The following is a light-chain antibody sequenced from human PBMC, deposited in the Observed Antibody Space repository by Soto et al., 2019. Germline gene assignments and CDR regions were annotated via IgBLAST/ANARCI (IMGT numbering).Light chain of an antibody. J-gene: IGLJ2*01. CDR1: SSDVGGYNY. Sequence: QSALTQPRSVSGSPGQSVTISCTGTSSDVGGYNYVSWYQQHPGKAPKLMIYDVSKRPSGVPDRFSGSKSGNTASLTISGLQAEDEADYYCFLSYSGARPVVFGGGTKVTVL. V-gene: IGLV2-11*01. CDR3: FLSYSGARPVV. CDR2: DVS.